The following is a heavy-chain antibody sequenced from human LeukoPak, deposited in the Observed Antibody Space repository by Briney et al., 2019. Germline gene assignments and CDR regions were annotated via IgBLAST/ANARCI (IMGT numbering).Heavy chain of an antibody. V-gene: IGHV6-1*01. CDR1: GDSVSNNSAA. D-gene: IGHD3-16*01. J-gene: IGHJ4*02. Sequence: SQTLSLTCAISGDSVSNNSAAWNWIRQSPSRGLEWLGRTYYRSKWYNDYAVSLISRITITPDTSKNHFSLHLSSVTPEDTAVYYCARGEIWYFDYWGQGTLVTVSS. CDR2: TYYRSKWYN. CDR3: ARGEIWYFDY.